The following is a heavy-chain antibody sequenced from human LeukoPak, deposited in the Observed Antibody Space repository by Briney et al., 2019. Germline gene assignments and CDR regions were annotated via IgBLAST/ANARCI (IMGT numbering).Heavy chain of an antibody. Sequence: SETLSLTCAVYGGSFSGYYWSWNRQPPGKGLEWIGEINHSGSTNYNPSLKSRVTISVDTSKNQFSLKLSSVTAADTAVYYCARKLVPRRFFFDYWGQGTLVTVSS. D-gene: IGHD3-9*01. J-gene: IGHJ4*02. CDR1: GGSFSGYY. CDR3: ARKLVPRRFFFDY. CDR2: INHSGST. V-gene: IGHV4-34*01.